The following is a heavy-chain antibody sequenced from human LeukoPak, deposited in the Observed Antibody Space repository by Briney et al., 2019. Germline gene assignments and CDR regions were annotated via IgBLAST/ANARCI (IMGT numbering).Heavy chain of an antibody. CDR3: AREEFGDWYYYGMDV. Sequence: ASVKVSCKASGCTFTGYYMHWVRQAPGQGLEWMGWINPNSGGTNYAQKFQGRVTMTRDTSISTAYMELSRLRSDDTAVYYCAREEFGDWYYYGMDVWGQGTTVTVSS. D-gene: IGHD3-10*01. CDR1: GCTFTGYY. CDR2: INPNSGGT. V-gene: IGHV1-2*02. J-gene: IGHJ6*02.